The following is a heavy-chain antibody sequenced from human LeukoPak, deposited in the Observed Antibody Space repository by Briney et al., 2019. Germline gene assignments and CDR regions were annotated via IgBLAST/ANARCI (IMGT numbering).Heavy chain of an antibody. CDR2: INSDGSKT. Sequence: GGSLRLSCAASGFFLNTYWMHWVRQAPGKGLVWVSRINSDGSKTSHADSVKGRFTISRDNAKNTLYLQMNGLRAEDTAVYYCAREGSLEYYFDYWGRGALSPSPQ. J-gene: IGHJ4*02. D-gene: IGHD3-10*01. CDR1: GFFLNTYW. V-gene: IGHV3-74*01. CDR3: AREGSLEYYFDY.